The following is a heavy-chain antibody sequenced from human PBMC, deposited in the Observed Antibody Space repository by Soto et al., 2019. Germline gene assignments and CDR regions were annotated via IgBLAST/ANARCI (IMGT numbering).Heavy chain of an antibody. D-gene: IGHD6-19*01. V-gene: IGHV3-30*18. CDR2: ISYDGSNK. J-gene: IGHJ4*02. CDR3: AKDPDIAVAGATDY. Sequence: QVQLVESGGGVVQPGRSLRLSCAASGFTFSSYGMHWVRQAPGKGLEWVAVISYDGSNKYYADSVKGRFTISRDNSKNTLYLQMNSLGAEDTAVYYCAKDPDIAVAGATDYWGQGTLVTVSS. CDR1: GFTFSSYG.